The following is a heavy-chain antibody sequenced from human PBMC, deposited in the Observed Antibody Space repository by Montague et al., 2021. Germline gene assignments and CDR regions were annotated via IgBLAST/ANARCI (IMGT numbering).Heavy chain of an antibody. J-gene: IGHJ4*02. Sequence: SETLSLTCAVSGDFISSYTWWSWVRQPPGKGLEWIGEILHSGSANYNPSLRSRITISVDKSKNEFSLHLNSVTPADTAVYYCARHSDDEWQQMAFWGQGTLVVVSS. D-gene: IGHD6-13*01. CDR3: ARHSDDEWQQMAF. CDR1: GDFISSYTW. CDR2: ILHSGSA. V-gene: IGHV4-4*02.